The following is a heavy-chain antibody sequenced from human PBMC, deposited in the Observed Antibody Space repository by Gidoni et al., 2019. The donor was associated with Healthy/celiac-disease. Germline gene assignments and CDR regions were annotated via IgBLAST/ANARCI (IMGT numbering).Heavy chain of an antibody. D-gene: IGHD2-21*02. CDR1: GGSSSVSS. CDR3: ARGWGHIVVVTARSLGMDV. CDR2: INHSGST. V-gene: IGHV4-34*01. Sequence: QVQLQQWGAGLLRPPEPLSPPSAAVGGSSSVSSWSWIRQPPGKGLEWIGKINHSGSTNYNPSLKSRVTISVDTSKNQFSLKLSSVTAADTAVYYCARGWGHIVVVTARSLGMDVWGQGTTVTVSS. J-gene: IGHJ6*02.